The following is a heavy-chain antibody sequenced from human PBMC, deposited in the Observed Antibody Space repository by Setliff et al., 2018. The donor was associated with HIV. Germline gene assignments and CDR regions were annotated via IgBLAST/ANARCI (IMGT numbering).Heavy chain of an antibody. J-gene: IGHJ3*02. D-gene: IGHD2-2*01. CDR3: ATRYCSSTSCYAYDAFDI. Sequence: SETLSLTCTVSGGSISSSSYYWGWIRQPPGKGLEWIGSIYYSGSTNYNPSLRSRVTISVDTSKNQFSLKLSSVTAADTAVYYCATRYCSSTSCYAYDAFDIWGQGTMVT. CDR1: GGSISSSSYY. CDR2: IYYSGST. V-gene: IGHV4-39*07.